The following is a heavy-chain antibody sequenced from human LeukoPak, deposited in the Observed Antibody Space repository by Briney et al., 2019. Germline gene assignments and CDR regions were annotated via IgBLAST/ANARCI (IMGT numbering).Heavy chain of an antibody. J-gene: IGHJ4*02. V-gene: IGHV4-59*01. Sequence: ASETLSLTCTVSGGSIGDSYWTSIRQPPGKGLEYIGFIYYSGVTNYRPSLQSRVTISLDTSKNQFFLKLTSVTPADTAVYYCARGEPSYDFVGGSYRFRLDYWGQGSLVTVSS. CDR2: IYYSGVT. CDR1: GGSIGDSY. CDR3: ARGEPSYDFVGGSYRFRLDY. D-gene: IGHD3-16*02.